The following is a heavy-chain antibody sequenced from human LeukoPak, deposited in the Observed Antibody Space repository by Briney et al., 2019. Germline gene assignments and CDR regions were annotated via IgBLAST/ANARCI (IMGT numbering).Heavy chain of an antibody. CDR2: ISGSGSTL. J-gene: IGHJ5*02. CDR3: ARHLRANWFDP. D-gene: IGHD4/OR15-4a*01. CDR1: GFTFSDSY. Sequence: GSLRLSCAASGFTFSDSYMSWIRQAPGKGLEWVSYISGSGSTLYYADSVRGRFTISRDNAKNSLYLQMNSLRAEDTAVYYCARHLRANWFDPWGQGTLVTVSS. V-gene: IGHV3-11*01.